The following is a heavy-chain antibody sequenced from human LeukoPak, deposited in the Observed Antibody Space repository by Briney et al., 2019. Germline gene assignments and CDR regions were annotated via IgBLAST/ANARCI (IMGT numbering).Heavy chain of an antibody. V-gene: IGHV1-18*01. CDR2: ISAYNGNT. D-gene: IGHD3-10*01. CDR1: GYTFTSYG. J-gene: IGHJ4*02. CDR3: ARVGLPYYYGSGSLYYFDY. Sequence: GASVKVSCKASGYTFTSYGISWVRQAPGQGLEWMGWISAYNGNTNYAQKLQGRVTMTTDTSTSTAYMELRSLRSDDTAVYYCARVGLPYYYGSGSLYYFDYWGQVTLVTVSS.